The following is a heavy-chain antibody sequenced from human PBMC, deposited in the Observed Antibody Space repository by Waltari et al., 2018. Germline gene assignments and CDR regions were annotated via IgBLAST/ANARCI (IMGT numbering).Heavy chain of an antibody. CDR2: INHSGST. CDR3: ARGCDIVVVVAAYFDY. D-gene: IGHD2-15*01. CDR1: GGSFSGYY. Sequence: QVQLQQWGAGLLKPSETLSLTCAVYGGSFSGYYWSWIRQPPGKGLEWIGEINHSGSTTYNPSLKSRVTISVDTSKNQFSLKRRSVTAADTAVYYCARGCDIVVVVAAYFDYWGQGTLVTVSS. V-gene: IGHV4-34*01. J-gene: IGHJ4*02.